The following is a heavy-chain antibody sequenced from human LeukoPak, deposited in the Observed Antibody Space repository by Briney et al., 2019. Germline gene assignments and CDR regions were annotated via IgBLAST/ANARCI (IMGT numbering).Heavy chain of an antibody. CDR2: MYYSGTT. Sequence: PSETLSLTCTVSGGSVSSGYYYWSWIRQSPGRGLEWTGNMYYSGTTTYNPSLKSRVTISVDTSKNQFSLKLNSVTAAETAVYYCARRSFTMVRGVIQHDNWFDPWGQGTLVTVSS. D-gene: IGHD3-10*01. CDR3: ARRSFTMVRGVIQHDNWFDP. V-gene: IGHV4-61*01. J-gene: IGHJ5*02. CDR1: GGSVSSGYYY.